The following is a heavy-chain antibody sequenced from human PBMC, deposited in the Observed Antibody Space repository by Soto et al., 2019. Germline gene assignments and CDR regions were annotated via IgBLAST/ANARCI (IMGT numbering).Heavy chain of an antibody. CDR3: ARDSDFWSGDQYYYYYYMDV. V-gene: IGHV4-59*01. CDR2: IYYSGST. CDR1: GGSISSYY. Sequence: QVQLQESGPGLVKPSETLSLTCTVSGGSISSYYWSWIRQPPGKGLEWIGYIYYSGSTNYNPSLKSRVTISVDTSKNQFSLKLSSVTAADTAVYYCARDSDFWSGDQYYYYYYMDVWGKGTTVTVSS. J-gene: IGHJ6*03. D-gene: IGHD3-3*01.